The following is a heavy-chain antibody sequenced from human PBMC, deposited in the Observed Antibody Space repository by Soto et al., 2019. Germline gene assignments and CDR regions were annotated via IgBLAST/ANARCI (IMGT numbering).Heavy chain of an antibody. CDR2: IDWDDDK. V-gene: IGHV2-5*02. D-gene: IGHD7-27*01. J-gene: IGHJ4*02. CDR3: AHRRTGAKISGDFDY. Sequence: QITLKESGPTLVKPTQTLTLTCTFSGSSLSTSGVGVGWIRQPPGMALEWLALIDWDDDKRYSPSLKSRLTITKDTSKNQVDLTMTNMDPVDTATYYCAHRRTGAKISGDFDYWGQGTLVTVSS. CDR1: GSSLSTSGVG.